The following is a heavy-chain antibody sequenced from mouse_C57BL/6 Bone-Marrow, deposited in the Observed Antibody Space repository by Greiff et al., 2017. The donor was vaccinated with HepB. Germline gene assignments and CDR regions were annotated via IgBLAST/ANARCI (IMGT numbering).Heavy chain of an antibody. D-gene: IGHD2-1*01. Sequence: EVQVVESGGGLVKPGGSLKLSCAASGFTFSDYGMHWVRQAPEKGLEWVAYISSGSSTIYYADTVKGRFTISRDNAKDTLFLQMNSLRSEDTAMYYCAREGNYEEGAMDYWGQGTSVTVSS. CDR1: GFTFSDYG. J-gene: IGHJ4*01. CDR3: AREGNYEEGAMDY. CDR2: ISSGSSTI. V-gene: IGHV5-17*01.